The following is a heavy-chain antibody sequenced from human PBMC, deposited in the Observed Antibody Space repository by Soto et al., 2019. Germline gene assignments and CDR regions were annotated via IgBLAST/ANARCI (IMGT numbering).Heavy chain of an antibody. CDR1: GVSFSSSGIY. J-gene: IGHJ3*02. CDR2: IYYSGST. Sequence: SETLSITCPVAGVSFSSSGIYWNRTRQPPGKGLEWIGSIYYSGSTYYNPSLKSRVTISVDTSKNQFSLKLSSVTAADTAVYYCAGTMIVVVTSDAFDIWGQGTMVT. V-gene: IGHV4-39*07. D-gene: IGHD3-22*01. CDR3: AGTMIVVVTSDAFDI.